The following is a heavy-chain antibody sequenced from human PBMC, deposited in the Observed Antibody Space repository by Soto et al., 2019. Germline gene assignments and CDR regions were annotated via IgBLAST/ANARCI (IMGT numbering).Heavy chain of an antibody. D-gene: IGHD4-17*01. CDR2: INHSGST. CDR1: GGSFSGYY. J-gene: IGHJ5*02. Sequence: SETLSLTCAVYGGSFSGYYWSWIRQPPGKGLEWIGEINHSGSTNYNPSLKSRVTISVDTSKNQFSLKLSSVTAADTAVYYCASYGEDSCFEPWGQGTLVTVSS. CDR3: ASYGEDSCFEP. V-gene: IGHV4-34*01.